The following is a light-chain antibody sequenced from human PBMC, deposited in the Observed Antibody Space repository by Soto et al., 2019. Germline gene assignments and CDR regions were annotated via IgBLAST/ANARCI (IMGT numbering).Light chain of an antibody. CDR3: QKYNSGPRT. J-gene: IGKJ1*01. V-gene: IGKV1-27*01. Sequence: DIQMTQSPSSLSASVGDRVTITCRASQGISNYLAWYQQKPGKVPKLLIYAASTLPSGVPARFSGSGSGTDFTLTISSLEPEDVATYYCQKYNSGPRTFGQGTKVEIK. CDR2: AAS. CDR1: QGISNY.